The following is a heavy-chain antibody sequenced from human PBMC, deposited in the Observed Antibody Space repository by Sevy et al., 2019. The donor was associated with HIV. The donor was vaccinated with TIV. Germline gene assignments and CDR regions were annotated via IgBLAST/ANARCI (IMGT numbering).Heavy chain of an antibody. V-gene: IGHV4-30-2*01. Sequence: SETLSLTCAVSGGSLISGPYSWSWIRQPPGKGLDWIGYPYQGGSSYYNPSLKSRVTISVDRSRKHFSLNLHSVTAADTAVYFCARGDVTYGHGAFDIWGLGAMVTVSS. CDR2: PYQGGSS. CDR1: GGSLISGPYS. CDR3: ARGDVTYGHGAFDI. D-gene: IGHD3-10*01. J-gene: IGHJ3*02.